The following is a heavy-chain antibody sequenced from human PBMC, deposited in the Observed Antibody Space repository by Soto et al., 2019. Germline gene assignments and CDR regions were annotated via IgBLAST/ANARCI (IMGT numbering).Heavy chain of an antibody. Sequence: SETLSLTCAVSGYSISSGYYWDWIRQPPGKGLEWIGSIYHSGSTYYNPSLKGRVTISVDTSKNQFSLKLSSVTAADTAVYYCARDRITIFGVVIPYYYYYGMDVWGQGTTGTLS. V-gene: IGHV4-38-2*02. CDR2: IYHSGST. D-gene: IGHD3-3*01. CDR3: ARDRITIFGVVIPYYYYYGMDV. CDR1: GYSISSGYY. J-gene: IGHJ6*02.